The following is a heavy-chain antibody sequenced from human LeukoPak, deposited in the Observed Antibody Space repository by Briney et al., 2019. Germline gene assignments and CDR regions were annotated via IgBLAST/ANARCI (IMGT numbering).Heavy chain of an antibody. V-gene: IGHV4-59*01. J-gene: IGHJ6*02. CDR3: AKFGADYDMYV. CDR1: GGSISGYY. Sequence: SEPPSLTCTVCGGSISGYYWTWIRQPPGKGLEWIGQIYYNGKADYNPSLESRITISVDTSKNKIPLKLNSVTAADTAIYYCAKFGADYDMYVWGQGITVAVSS. CDR2: IYYNGKA. D-gene: IGHD3-16*01.